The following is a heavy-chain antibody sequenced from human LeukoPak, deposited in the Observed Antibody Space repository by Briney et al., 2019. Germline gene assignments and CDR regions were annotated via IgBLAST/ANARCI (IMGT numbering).Heavy chain of an antibody. CDR1: GGSFSNYY. Sequence: SETLSLTCAVYGGSFSNYYWSWIRQPPGKGLEWIGDIYHTGSTTYNPSLKSRVTISVDTSKKQFSLRLSSVTAADTAIYYCARGNMWDYRRYYYYMDVWGKGTTVTVSS. CDR2: IYHTGST. CDR3: ARGNMWDYRRYYYYMDV. D-gene: IGHD4-11*01. J-gene: IGHJ6*03. V-gene: IGHV4-34*01.